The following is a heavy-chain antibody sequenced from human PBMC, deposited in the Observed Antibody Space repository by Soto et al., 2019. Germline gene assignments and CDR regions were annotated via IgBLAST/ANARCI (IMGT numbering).Heavy chain of an antibody. J-gene: IGHJ6*02. V-gene: IGHV3-21*01. Sequence: EVQLVESGGGLVKPGGSLRLSCAASGFTFSSYSMNWVRQAPGKGLEWVSSISSSSSYIYYADSVKGRFTISRDNAKNSLYLQKNSRRAEDTAVYYCAGEGFGAKPGFYGMDVWGQGTTVTVSS. CDR2: ISSSSSYI. D-gene: IGHD3-10*01. CDR3: AGEGFGAKPGFYGMDV. CDR1: GFTFSSYS.